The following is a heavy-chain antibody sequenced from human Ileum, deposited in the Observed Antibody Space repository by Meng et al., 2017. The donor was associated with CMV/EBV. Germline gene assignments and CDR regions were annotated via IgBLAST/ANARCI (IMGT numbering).Heavy chain of an antibody. CDR2: IKHEGSEI. Sequence: GESLKISCVGSGFTLRSDWMAWVRQAPGKGLEWVANIKHEGSEIYYVDSVKGRFTVSRDNAKNSLYLQMNSLRVEDTAVYYCARDYGQLWLSGWFDPWGQGTLVTVSS. J-gene: IGHJ5*02. CDR3: ARDYGQLWLSGWFDP. V-gene: IGHV3-7*01. CDR1: GFTLRSDW. D-gene: IGHD5-18*01.